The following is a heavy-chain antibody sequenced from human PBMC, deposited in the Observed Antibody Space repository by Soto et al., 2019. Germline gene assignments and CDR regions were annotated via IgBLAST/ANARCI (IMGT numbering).Heavy chain of an antibody. CDR1: GFTFSSYG. Sequence: GGSLRLSCAASGFTFSSYGMHWVRQAPGKGLDWVAFISFDESEKYYADSVKGRFIISRDDAKNSVSLQMNSLRAEDTAVYYCAREYTAWPLAYGLDVWGQGTTVTVSS. J-gene: IGHJ6*02. CDR2: ISFDESEK. CDR3: AREYTAWPLAYGLDV. V-gene: IGHV3-30*03. D-gene: IGHD2-2*02.